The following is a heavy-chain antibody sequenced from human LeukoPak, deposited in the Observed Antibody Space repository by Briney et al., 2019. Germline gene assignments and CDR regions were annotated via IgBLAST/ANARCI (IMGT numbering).Heavy chain of an antibody. CDR1: GVSISSYY. CDR2: IYYSGST. J-gene: IGHJ4*02. D-gene: IGHD2-21*01. V-gene: IGHV4-59*01. CDR3: ATMGDVDY. Sequence: SETLSLTCTVAGVSISSYYWSWVRQPPGKGLEWLGYIYYSGSTNYNPSLKSRVTISVDTSKPQFSLHLSSVTAADTAVYYCATMGDVDYWGQGPLVTASS.